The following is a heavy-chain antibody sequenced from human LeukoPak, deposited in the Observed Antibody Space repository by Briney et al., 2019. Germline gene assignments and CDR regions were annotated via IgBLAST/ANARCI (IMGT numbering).Heavy chain of an antibody. CDR1: GGSFSGYY. CDR2: INHSGST. D-gene: IGHD3-22*01. Sequence: SETLSLTCAVYGGSFSGYYWSWIRQPPGKGLEWIGEINHSGSTNYNPSLKGRVTISVDTSKNQFSLKLSSVTAADTAVYYCASVYDSSGYYPFWGQGTLVTVSS. CDR3: ASVYDSSGYYPF. V-gene: IGHV4-34*01. J-gene: IGHJ4*02.